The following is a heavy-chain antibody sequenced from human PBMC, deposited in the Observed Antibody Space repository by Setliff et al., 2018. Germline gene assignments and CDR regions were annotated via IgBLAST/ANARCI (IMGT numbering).Heavy chain of an antibody. Sequence: GGSLRLSCATSGLTFNNAYMSWARQAPGKGLEWVGRVKSRADGGTIDYAAPVKGRFIISRDNSKSTLFLQMGSLRAEDMSVYYCARGGTYSSGPLDYWGQGILVTVSS. CDR1: GLTFNNAY. V-gene: IGHV3-15*01. CDR2: VKSRADGGTI. D-gene: IGHD3-22*01. CDR3: ARGGTYSSGPLDY. J-gene: IGHJ4*02.